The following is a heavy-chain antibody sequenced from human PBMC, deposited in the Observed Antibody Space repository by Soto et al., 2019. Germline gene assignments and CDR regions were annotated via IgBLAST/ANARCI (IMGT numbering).Heavy chain of an antibody. CDR2: ISSDSGTI. Sequence: GGSLRLSCAASGFSFSSYSMHWVRQAPGKGLEWVSYISSDSGTIYYADSVKGRFTISRDNAKNSLYLQMNSLRDEDTALYYCAREPSGVDDYGESRESWGQGTLVTVSS. CDR3: AREPSGVDDYGESRES. D-gene: IGHD4-17*01. V-gene: IGHV3-48*02. J-gene: IGHJ5*02. CDR1: GFSFSSYS.